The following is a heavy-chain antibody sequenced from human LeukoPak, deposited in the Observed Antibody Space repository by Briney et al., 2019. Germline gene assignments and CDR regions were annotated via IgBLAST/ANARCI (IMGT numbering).Heavy chain of an antibody. Sequence: SVKVSCKASGGTFSSYTISWVRQAPGQGLEWMGRIIPILGIANYAQKFQGRVTITADKSTSTAYMELSSLRSEDTAVYYCARVRGELDWFDPWGQGTLVTVSS. CDR3: ARVRGELDWFDP. CDR2: IIPILGIA. D-gene: IGHD1-26*01. V-gene: IGHV1-69*02. J-gene: IGHJ5*02. CDR1: GGTFSSYT.